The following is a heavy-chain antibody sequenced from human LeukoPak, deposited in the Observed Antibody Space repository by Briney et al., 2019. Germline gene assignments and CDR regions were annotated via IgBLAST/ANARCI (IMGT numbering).Heavy chain of an antibody. CDR3: ARNSYSYGYLTGYYFDF. Sequence: RSSETLSLTCAVYGGSFSGYYWSWIRQSPGKVLEWISDYNHSGSTNYNPSLKRRVTVSVDTSKNQFSLNMSSVTAADTAVYYCARNSYSYGYLTGYYFDFWGQGTLVTVSS. CDR2: YNHSGST. CDR1: GGSFSGYY. D-gene: IGHD5-18*01. V-gene: IGHV4-34*01. J-gene: IGHJ4*02.